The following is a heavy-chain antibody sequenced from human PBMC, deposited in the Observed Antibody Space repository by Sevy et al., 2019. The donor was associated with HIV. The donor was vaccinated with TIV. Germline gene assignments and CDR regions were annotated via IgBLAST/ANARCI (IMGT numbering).Heavy chain of an antibody. CDR2: IKQDGSEK. J-gene: IGHJ4*02. CDR1: GFTFSSYW. D-gene: IGHD6-13*01. CDR3: ARVSKISWCFDY. Sequence: GGSLRLSCAASGFTFSSYWMSRVRQAPWKGLEWVANIKQDGSEKYYVDSVKGRFTISRDNAKNSLYLQMNSLRAEDTAVYYCARVSKISWCFDYWGQGTLVTVSS. V-gene: IGHV3-7*01.